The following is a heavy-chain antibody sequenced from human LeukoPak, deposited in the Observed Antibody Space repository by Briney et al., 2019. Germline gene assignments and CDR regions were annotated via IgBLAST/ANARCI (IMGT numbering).Heavy chain of an antibody. CDR3: TRDLMDYDVSTGLHHYYMDV. V-gene: IGHV3-33*01. J-gene: IGHJ6*02. CDR2: IWFDGENK. Sequence: GGSLRLSCAASGFSFSTYGIHWVRQAPGKGLEWVAVIWFDGENKFYADSVRGRFTISRDNAKNTLYLQMNTLRVEDTAVYYCTRDLMDYDVSTGLHHYYMDVWGQGTTVTVSS. D-gene: IGHD3-9*01. CDR1: GFSFSTYG.